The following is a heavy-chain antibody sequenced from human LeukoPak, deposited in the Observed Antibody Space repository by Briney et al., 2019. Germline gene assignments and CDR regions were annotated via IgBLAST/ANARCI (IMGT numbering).Heavy chain of an antibody. CDR1: GFTFDDYG. V-gene: IGHV3-20*04. CDR3: ARPLGAGNFLAFDI. Sequence: GGSLRLSCAASGFTFDDYGMSWVRQAPGKGLEWVSGINWNGGSTGYADSVKGRFAISRDNAKNSLYLQMNSLRAEDTALYYCARPLGAGNFLAFDIWGQGTMVTVSS. J-gene: IGHJ3*02. D-gene: IGHD1-26*01. CDR2: INWNGGST.